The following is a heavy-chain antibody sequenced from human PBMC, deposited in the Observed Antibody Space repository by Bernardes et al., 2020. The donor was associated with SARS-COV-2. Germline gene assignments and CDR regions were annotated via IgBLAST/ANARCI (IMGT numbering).Heavy chain of an antibody. CDR1: GYTFTGYY. V-gene: IGHV1-2*02. CDR3: ARGRDYYDIVTPEAFDI. J-gene: IGHJ3*02. D-gene: IGHD3-9*01. CDR2: ITPNSGGT. Sequence: ASVKVSCKASGYTFTGYYMHWVRQAPGQGLEWMGWITPNSGGTKYAQKFQARVTLTRDTSPSTAYMELSRLISGDTAVYFCARGRDYYDIVTPEAFDIWGQGTIVTVSS.